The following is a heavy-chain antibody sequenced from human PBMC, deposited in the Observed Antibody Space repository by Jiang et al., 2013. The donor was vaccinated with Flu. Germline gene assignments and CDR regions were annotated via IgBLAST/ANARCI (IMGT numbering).Heavy chain of an antibody. V-gene: IGHV6-1*01. CDR3: TRGFSGKFDY. CDR2: TYYRSKFYT. D-gene: IGHD3-10*01. Sequence: SQTLSLTCAISGDGVSSNTAAWNWIRQSPSRGLEWLGRTYYRSKFYTDYAVSVKSRMSISADTSKNQFSLQLNSVTPEDTAVYFCTRGFSGKFDYWGQGSLVTVSS. CDR1: GDGVSSNTAA. J-gene: IGHJ4*02.